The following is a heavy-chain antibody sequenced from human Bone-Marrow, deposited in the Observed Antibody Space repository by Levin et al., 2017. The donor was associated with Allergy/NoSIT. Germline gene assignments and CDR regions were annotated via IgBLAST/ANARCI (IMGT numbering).Heavy chain of an antibody. J-gene: IGHJ3*02. Sequence: GGSLRLSCAASGFTFSSYWMSWVRQAPGKGLEWVANIKQDGSEKYYVDSVKGRFTISRDNAKNSLYLQMNSLRAEDTAVYYCARDRGYSSGWYGDDRAFDIWGQGTMVTVSS. CDR3: ARDRGYSSGWYGDDRAFDI. CDR2: IKQDGSEK. V-gene: IGHV3-7*01. CDR1: GFTFSSYW. D-gene: IGHD6-19*01.